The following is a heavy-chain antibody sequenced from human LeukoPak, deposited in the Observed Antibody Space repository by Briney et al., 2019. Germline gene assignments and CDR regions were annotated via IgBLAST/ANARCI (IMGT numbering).Heavy chain of an antibody. CDR2: ISPTYAI. V-gene: IGHV3-48*02. J-gene: IGHJ4*02. CDR3: ARDHDWGFDY. D-gene: IGHD2-21*01. CDR1: GFIFSSYA. Sequence: GGSLRLSCAASGFIFSSYAMNWVRQAPGKGLEWISYISPTYAIYYSDSVRGRFTISRDNAKNSLFLQMNSLRDEDTAVYFCARDHDWGFDYWGPGTLVAVSS.